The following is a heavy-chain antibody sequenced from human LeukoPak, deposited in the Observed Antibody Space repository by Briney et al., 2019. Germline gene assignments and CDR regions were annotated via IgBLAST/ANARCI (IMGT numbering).Heavy chain of an antibody. CDR3: VSRARPTTGTYFDH. Sequence: PGGSLRLSCAASGFTFSSYWMHWVRQAPGKGLVWVSRINSDGSSTIYADSVKGRFTISRDNAKNTLYLQMNSVSAEDTAVYYCVSRARPTTGTYFDHWGQGALVTVSS. CDR2: INSDGSST. D-gene: IGHD1-1*01. J-gene: IGHJ4*02. V-gene: IGHV3-74*01. CDR1: GFTFSSYW.